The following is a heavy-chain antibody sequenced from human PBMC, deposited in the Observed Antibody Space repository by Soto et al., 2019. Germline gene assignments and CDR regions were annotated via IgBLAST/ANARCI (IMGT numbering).Heavy chain of an antibody. J-gene: IGHJ6*02. CDR3: ARGNYDFWSGQTRNYYYYGMDV. CDR1: GGTFSSYA. Sequence: ASVKVSCKASGGTFSSYAISWVRQAPGQGLEWMGGIIPIFGTANYAQKFQGRVTITADESTSTAYMELSSLRSEDTAVYYCARGNYDFWSGQTRNYYYYGMDVWGQRTTVTVSS. V-gene: IGHV1-69*13. CDR2: IIPIFGTA. D-gene: IGHD3-3*01.